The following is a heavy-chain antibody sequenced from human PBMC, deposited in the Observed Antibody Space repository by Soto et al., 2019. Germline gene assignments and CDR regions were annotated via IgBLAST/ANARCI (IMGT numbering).Heavy chain of an antibody. Sequence: SVKVSCKASGGTFSSYAISWVRQAPGQGLEWMGGIIPIFGTANYAQKFQGRVTITADESTSTAYMELSSLRSEDTAVYYCAREEQLVVLGFDYWGQGTLVTVSS. CDR3: AREEQLVVLGFDY. CDR2: IIPIFGTA. V-gene: IGHV1-69*13. CDR1: GGTFSSYA. D-gene: IGHD6-6*01. J-gene: IGHJ4*02.